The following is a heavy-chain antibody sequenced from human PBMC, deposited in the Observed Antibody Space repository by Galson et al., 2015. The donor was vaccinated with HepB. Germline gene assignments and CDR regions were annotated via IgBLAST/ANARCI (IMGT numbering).Heavy chain of an antibody. D-gene: IGHD3-16*02. V-gene: IGHV3-23*01. CDR1: GFTFSSYA. CDR3: AKAGTRLFMITFGGVIPFDL. J-gene: IGHJ2*01. Sequence: SLRLSCAASGFTFSSYAMSWVRQAPGKGLEWVSAISGSGGSTYYADSVKGRFTISRDNSKNTLYLQMNSLRAEDTAVYYCAKAGTRLFMITFGGVIPFDLWGRGTLVTVSS. CDR2: ISGSGGST.